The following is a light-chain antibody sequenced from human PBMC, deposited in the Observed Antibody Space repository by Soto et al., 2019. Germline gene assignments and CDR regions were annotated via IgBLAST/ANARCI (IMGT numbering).Light chain of an antibody. CDR3: HQYDNAPQT. Sequence: ILPIQSPSTLSLSPGERAPLSCRASQTRRRTYIAWYQQKPGQAPRVLIYGASKRATGIPDRFSGSGSGTDFSLTISRLEPEDFAVYYCHQYDNAPQTYGQGTKVDIK. CDR1: QTRRRTY. CDR2: GAS. V-gene: IGKV3-20*01. J-gene: IGKJ2*01.